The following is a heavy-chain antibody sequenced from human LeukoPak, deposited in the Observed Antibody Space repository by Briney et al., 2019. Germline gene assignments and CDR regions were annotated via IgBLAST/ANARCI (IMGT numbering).Heavy chain of an antibody. CDR1: GFSFSIYS. D-gene: IGHD3-9*01. V-gene: IGHV3-21*01. CDR2: ISTIISYI. Sequence: RGSLRLSCAASGFSFSIYSMNWVRQPPGEGLEWVSSISTIISYIYYADSVKGRFTISRDNATNSLYMQMNSLRAENTAVYYCARLRYDILTSTYLGDLDYWGQRTLVTVSS. J-gene: IGHJ4*02. CDR3: ARLRYDILTSTYLGDLDY.